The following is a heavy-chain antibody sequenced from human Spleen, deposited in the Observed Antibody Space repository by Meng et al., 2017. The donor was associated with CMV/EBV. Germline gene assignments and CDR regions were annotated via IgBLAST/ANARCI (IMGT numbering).Heavy chain of an antibody. CDR3: AGSAPHTEGDTNYYYGLDV. V-gene: IGHV3-74*03. Sequence: GESLKISCAASGFSFSRFWMHWVRQAPGKGLFWVARIDTSGATTKYAYSVKGRFTISRDNAKNKLYLHMVSLRAEDSALYFCAGSAPHTEGDTNYYYGLDVWGHGSAVTVSS. CDR2: IDTSGATT. D-gene: IGHD6-25*01. J-gene: IGHJ6*02. CDR1: GFSFSRFW.